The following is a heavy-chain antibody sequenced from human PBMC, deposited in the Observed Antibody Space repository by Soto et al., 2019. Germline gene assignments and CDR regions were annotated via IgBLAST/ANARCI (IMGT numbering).Heavy chain of an antibody. Sequence: QVQLQESGPGLVKPSETLSLTCTVSGASINSYYWSWIRQPPGKGLEWIGYIYYSGRTNYSPSLKSRVTISVDTSRNQFSLKRSAVTASDTAVYYCAASRGYCSGGSCYAWGFDFWGQGTLVTVSS. CDR3: AASRGYCSGGSCYAWGFDF. D-gene: IGHD2-15*01. CDR1: GASINSYY. J-gene: IGHJ4*02. CDR2: IYYSGRT. V-gene: IGHV4-59*01.